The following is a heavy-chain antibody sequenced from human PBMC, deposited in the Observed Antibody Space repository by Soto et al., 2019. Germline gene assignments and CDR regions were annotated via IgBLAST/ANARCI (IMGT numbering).Heavy chain of an antibody. CDR1: GGSISSYY. CDR3: ARDPFEYSSSSRWFDP. CDR2: IYYSGST. J-gene: IGHJ5*02. Sequence: PSETLSLTCTVSGGSISSYYWSWIRQPPGKGLEWIGYIYYSGSTNYNPSLKSRVTISVDTSKNQFSLKLSSVTAADTAVYYCARDPFEYSSSSRWFDPWGQGTLVTVSS. V-gene: IGHV4-59*01. D-gene: IGHD6-6*01.